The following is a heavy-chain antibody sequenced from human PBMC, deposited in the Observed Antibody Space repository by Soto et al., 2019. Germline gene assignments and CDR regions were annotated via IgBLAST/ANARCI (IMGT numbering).Heavy chain of an antibody. CDR2: IDRDGSNT. CDR3: AKGRSYYYYYGVDV. V-gene: IGHV3-74*03. CDR1: GFTFSTYW. Sequence: PGGSLRLSCEASGFTFSTYWFHWVRQTPGKGLEWVSRIDRDGSNTKYADSVKGRFTISRDNAKNTVYLQMNSLRVEDTALYYCAKGRSYYYYYGVDVWGQGTTVTVSS. J-gene: IGHJ6*02.